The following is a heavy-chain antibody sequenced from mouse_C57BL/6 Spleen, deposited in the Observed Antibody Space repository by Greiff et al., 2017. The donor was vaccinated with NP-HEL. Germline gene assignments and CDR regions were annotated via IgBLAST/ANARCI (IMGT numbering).Heavy chain of an antibody. J-gene: IGHJ1*03. Sequence: VQLQQPGTELVKPGASVKLSCKASGYTFTSYWMHWVKQRPGQGLEWIGNINPSNGGTNYNEKFKSKATLTVDKSSSTAYMQLSSLTSEDSAVYYCARLGGSSSYWYFDVWGTGTTVTVSS. D-gene: IGHD1-1*01. CDR3: ARLGGSSSYWYFDV. CDR1: GYTFTSYW. V-gene: IGHV1-53*01. CDR2: INPSNGGT.